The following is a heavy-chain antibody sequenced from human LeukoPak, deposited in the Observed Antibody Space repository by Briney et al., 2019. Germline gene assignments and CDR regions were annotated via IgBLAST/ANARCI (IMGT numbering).Heavy chain of an antibody. CDR3: ARELGGYYYDSSDTFDY. J-gene: IGHJ4*02. V-gene: IGHV4-4*07. CDR2: IYTSGST. CDR1: GGSISSYY. Sequence: SETLSLTCTVSGGSISSYYWSWIRQPAGKGLEWIGRIYTSGSTNYNPSLKSRVTMSVDTSKNQFSLKLSSVTAADTAVYYCARELGGYYYDSSDTFDYWGQGTLVTVSS. D-gene: IGHD3-22*01.